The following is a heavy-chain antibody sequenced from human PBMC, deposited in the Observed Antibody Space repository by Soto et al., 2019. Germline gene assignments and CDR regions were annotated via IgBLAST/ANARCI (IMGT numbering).Heavy chain of an antibody. D-gene: IGHD3-3*01. CDR1: GVSFSTYS. CDR3: SRGVCWSGYSPGGLGF. J-gene: IGHJ4*01. V-gene: IGHV3-48*02. Sequence: PLGSLRLSCAACGVSFSTYSMNWVRQAPGKGLEWLSYISSSSTTIYYPDSVKGRFTISRDNAKNSLFLQMNSLRDEDTAVYYCSRGVCWSGYSPGGLGFWGQGTLVTVSS. CDR2: ISSSSTTI.